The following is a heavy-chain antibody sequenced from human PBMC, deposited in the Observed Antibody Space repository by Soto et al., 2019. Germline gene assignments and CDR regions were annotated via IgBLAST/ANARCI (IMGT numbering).Heavy chain of an antibody. CDR2: MNPNSGNT. D-gene: IGHD4-17*01. V-gene: IGHV1-8*01. J-gene: IGHJ4*02. CDR1: GYTFTSHD. Sequence: QVQLVQSGAEVKKSGASVKVSCKASGYTFTSHDINWVRQATGQGLEWMGWMNPNSGNTVYAQKFQGRVTMTRNTSISTAYMELSSLRSEDTAVYYCARWDYGDYARFDYWGQGTLVTVSS. CDR3: ARWDYGDYARFDY.